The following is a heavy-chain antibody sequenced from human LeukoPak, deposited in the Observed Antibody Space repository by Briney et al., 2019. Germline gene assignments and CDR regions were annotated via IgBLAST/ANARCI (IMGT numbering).Heavy chain of an antibody. Sequence: SETLSLTCTVSGYSISSGYYWGWIRQPPGKGLEWIGSIYHSGSTYYNPSLKSRVTISVDTSKNQFSLKLSPVTAADTAVYYCAGIHYYGSGSRQYNWFDPWGQGTLVTVSS. V-gene: IGHV4-38-2*02. CDR3: AGIHYYGSGSRQYNWFDP. CDR2: IYHSGST. CDR1: GYSISSGYY. D-gene: IGHD3-10*01. J-gene: IGHJ5*02.